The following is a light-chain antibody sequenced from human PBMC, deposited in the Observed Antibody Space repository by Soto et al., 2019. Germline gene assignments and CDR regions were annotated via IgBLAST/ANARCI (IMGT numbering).Light chain of an antibody. V-gene: IGLV4-60*02. J-gene: IGLJ2*01. Sequence: QSVLTKSSSASASLGSSVKLTCTLSSGHSSYIIAWHQQQPGKAPRYLMKLEGSGSYNKGSGVPDRFSGSSSGADRYLTISNLQFEDEADYYCETWDSNTVVFGGGTKLTVL. CDR3: ETWDSNTVV. CDR2: LEGSGSY. CDR1: SGHSSYI.